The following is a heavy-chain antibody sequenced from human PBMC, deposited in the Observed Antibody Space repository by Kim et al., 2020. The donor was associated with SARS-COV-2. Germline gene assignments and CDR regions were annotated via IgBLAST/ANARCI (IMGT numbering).Heavy chain of an antibody. CDR1: GYSFTAYY. CDR2: INPYSGVT. V-gene: IGHV1-2*05. CDR3: AREGAAGTRGLDV. Sequence: SVKVSCRASGYSFTAYYIHWVRQAPGQGLEWVGRINPYSGVTNYGQTFQGRVTMTRDRSINTVYLEVTSLKFDDTVVYYCAREGAAGTRGLDVWGQGTLVTVSS. J-gene: IGHJ3*01. D-gene: IGHD1-1*01.